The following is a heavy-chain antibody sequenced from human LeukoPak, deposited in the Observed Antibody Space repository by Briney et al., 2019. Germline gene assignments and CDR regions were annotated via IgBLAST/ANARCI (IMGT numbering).Heavy chain of an antibody. D-gene: IGHD3-16*02. V-gene: IGHV3-30*02. CDR2: LRYDGSNK. CDR1: GFTFSNYG. CDR3: AKDRRLMITFGGVIAT. J-gene: IGHJ5*02. Sequence: GSLRLSCAASGFTFSNYGLHWVRQAPGKGLEWVAFLRYDGSNKYYSDSVKGRFTISRDNSKNTLYLQMNSLRPEDTAIYYCAKDRRLMITFGGVIATWGQGTLVTVSS.